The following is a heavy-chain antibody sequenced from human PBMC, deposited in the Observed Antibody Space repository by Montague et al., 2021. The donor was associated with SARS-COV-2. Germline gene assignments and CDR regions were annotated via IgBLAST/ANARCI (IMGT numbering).Heavy chain of an antibody. V-gene: IGHV4-34*01. CDR2: INHSGSS. Sequence: SETLSLTCAVYGGSFSDYYWTWICQSPGKGLERIGEINHSGSSNYNSSLKNRVTISVDKSKNQNPLKLTLVTAADTDTAYCSSAQVTIFAVLVMLPAAGALDVWGQGTTVTVSS. J-gene: IGHJ3*01. CDR3: SSAQVTIFAVLVMLPAAGALDV. D-gene: IGHD3-3*01. CDR1: GGSFSDYY.